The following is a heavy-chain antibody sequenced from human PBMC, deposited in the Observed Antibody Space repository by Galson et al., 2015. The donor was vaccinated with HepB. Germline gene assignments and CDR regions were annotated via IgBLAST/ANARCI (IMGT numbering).Heavy chain of an antibody. Sequence: SLRLSCAASGFMLSSHWMGWVRQAPGKGLEWVANIKQDGSEKNYVDSVKDRFTISRDNAKNSLFLQMNSLRVEDTAVYYCARSSMGAFDIWGQGTRVIVSS. CDR2: IKQDGSEK. J-gene: IGHJ3*02. CDR1: GFMLSSHW. D-gene: IGHD6-6*01. V-gene: IGHV3-7*01. CDR3: ARSSMGAFDI.